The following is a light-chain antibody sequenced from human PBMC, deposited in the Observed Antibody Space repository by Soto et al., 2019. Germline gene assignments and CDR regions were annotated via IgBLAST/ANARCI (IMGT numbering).Light chain of an antibody. V-gene: IGLV2-18*02. CDR3: SSYISSITSHV. Sequence: QSALTQPPSVSGSPGQSVTISCTGSESDFASHNSVSWYQQAPGTAPKLIIFEVNNRPSGVPDRFSESKSGNTASLTISGLRPEDEAAYYCSSYISSITSHVFGTGTKVTVL. CDR1: ESDFASHNS. J-gene: IGLJ1*01. CDR2: EVN.